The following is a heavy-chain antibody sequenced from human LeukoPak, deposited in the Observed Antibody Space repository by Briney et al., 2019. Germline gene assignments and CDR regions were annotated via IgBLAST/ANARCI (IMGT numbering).Heavy chain of an antibody. CDR2: IGGSGGST. V-gene: IGHV3-23*01. CDR1: GFTFSSA. CDR3: AKDRPTPYFDY. Sequence: AGGSLRLSCSASGFTFSSAMSWVRQAPGRGLEWVSAIGGSGGSTYYADSVKGRFTISRDNSKNTLYVQMNSLRAEDTAVYYCAKDRPTPYFDYWGQGTLVTVSS. J-gene: IGHJ4*02.